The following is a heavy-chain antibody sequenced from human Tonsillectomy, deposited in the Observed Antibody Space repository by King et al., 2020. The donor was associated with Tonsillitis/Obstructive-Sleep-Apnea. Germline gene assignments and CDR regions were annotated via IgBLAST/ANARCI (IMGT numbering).Heavy chain of an antibody. CDR3: ARDPPLSDILTGDNFDY. CDR1: GFTFSSYG. J-gene: IGHJ4*02. D-gene: IGHD3-9*01. V-gene: IGHV3-33*01. Sequence: QLVQSGGGVVQPGRSMRLSCATSGFTFSSYGMHWVRQAPGKGLEWVAVIWDVGSNKYYADSVKGRFTISRDNSKNTLYLQMNSLRAEDTAVYYCARDPPLSDILTGDNFDYWGQGTLVTVSS. CDR2: IWDVGSNK.